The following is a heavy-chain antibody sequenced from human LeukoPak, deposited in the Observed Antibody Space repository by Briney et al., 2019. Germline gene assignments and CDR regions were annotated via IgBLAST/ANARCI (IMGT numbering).Heavy chain of an antibody. CDR2: MNPNSGNT. Sequence: ASVKVSCKASGYTFTSYDINWVRQATGQGPEWMGWMNPNSGNTGYAQKFQGRVTMTRNTSISTAYMELSSLRSEDTAVYYCASQKGSYSRGWRPYDYWGQGTLVTVSS. CDR3: ASQKGSYSRGWRPYDY. J-gene: IGHJ4*02. V-gene: IGHV1-8*01. CDR1: GYTFTSYD. D-gene: IGHD6-19*01.